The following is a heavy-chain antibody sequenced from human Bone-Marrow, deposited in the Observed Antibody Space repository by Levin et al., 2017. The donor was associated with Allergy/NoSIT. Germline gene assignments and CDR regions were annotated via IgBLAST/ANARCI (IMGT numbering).Heavy chain of an antibody. J-gene: IGHJ5*02. CDR3: ARGDYDILTGYSNNWFDP. CDR1: GGSISSGGYS. V-gene: IGHV4-30-2*01. D-gene: IGHD3-9*01. Sequence: SETLSLTCAGSGGSISSGGYSWSWIRQPPGTGLEWIGYIYHSGSTYYNPSLKSRVTISVDRSKNQFSLKLSSVTAADTAVYYCARGDYDILTGYSNNWFDPWGQGTLVTVSS. CDR2: IYHSGST.